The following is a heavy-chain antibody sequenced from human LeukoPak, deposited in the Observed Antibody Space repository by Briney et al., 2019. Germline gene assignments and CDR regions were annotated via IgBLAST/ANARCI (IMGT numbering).Heavy chain of an antibody. CDR3: ARDLGYSSGWYYAFDI. D-gene: IGHD6-19*01. Sequence: GRSLRLSCAASGFTFSSYGMHWVRQAPGKGLEWVTVIWYDGSNKYYADSVKGRFTISRDNSKNTLHLQLNSLRAEDTAVYYCARDLGYSSGWYYAFDIWGQGTMVTVSS. J-gene: IGHJ3*02. V-gene: IGHV3-33*01. CDR1: GFTFSSYG. CDR2: IWYDGSNK.